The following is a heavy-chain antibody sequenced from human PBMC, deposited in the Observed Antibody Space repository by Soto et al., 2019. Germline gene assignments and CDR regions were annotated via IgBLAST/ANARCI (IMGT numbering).Heavy chain of an antibody. CDR1: GGSISSYY. CDR3: ARDRVAVSFIWWFDP. CDR2: IYYSGST. Sequence: PSESLAVTCTVSGGSISSYYWSWIRQPPGKGLEWIGYIYYSGSTNYNPSLKSRVTISVDTSKNQFSLKLSSVTAADTAVYYCARDRVAVSFIWWFDPWRHVPLFPASS. D-gene: IGHD6-19*01. J-gene: IGHJ5*02. V-gene: IGHV4-59*01.